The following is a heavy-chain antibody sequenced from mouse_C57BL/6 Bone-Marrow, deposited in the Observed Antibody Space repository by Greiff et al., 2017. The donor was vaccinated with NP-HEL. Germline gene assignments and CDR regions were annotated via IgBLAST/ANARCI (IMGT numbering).Heavy chain of an antibody. J-gene: IGHJ4*01. D-gene: IGHD1-2*01. CDR3: ARDRLRHYAMDY. CDR2: ISYDGSN. Sequence: EESGPGLVKPSQSLSLTCSVTGYSITSGYYWNWIRQFPGNKLEWMGYISYDGSNNYNPSLKNRISITRDTSKNQFFLKLNSVTTEDTATYYCARDRLRHYAMDYWGQGTSVTVSS. CDR1: GYSITSGYY. V-gene: IGHV3-6*01.